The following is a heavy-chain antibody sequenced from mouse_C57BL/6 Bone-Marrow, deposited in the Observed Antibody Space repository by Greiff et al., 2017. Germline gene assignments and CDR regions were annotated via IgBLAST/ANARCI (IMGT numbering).Heavy chain of an antibody. V-gene: IGHV1-66*01. D-gene: IGHD4-1*01. Sequence: VQLQESGPELVKPGASVKISCKASGYSFTSYYIHWVKQRPGQGLEWIGWIYPGSGNTKYNEKFKGKATLTADTSSSTAYMQLSSLKSEDSAVYYCAREGLGPSYWGQGTTLTVSS. CDR1: GYSFTSYY. CDR2: IYPGSGNT. J-gene: IGHJ2*01. CDR3: AREGLGPSY.